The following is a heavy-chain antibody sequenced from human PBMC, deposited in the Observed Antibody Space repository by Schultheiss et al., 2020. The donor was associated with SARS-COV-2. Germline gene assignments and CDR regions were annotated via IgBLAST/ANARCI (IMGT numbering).Heavy chain of an antibody. CDR2: IIPILGIA. CDR3: ARAKVDSSGYYYGEYYYYGMDV. D-gene: IGHD3-22*01. CDR1: GYTFTSYG. J-gene: IGHJ6*02. Sequence: SVKVSCKASGYTFTSYGISWVRQAPGQGLEWMGRIIPILGIANYAQKFQGRVTITADESTSTAYMELSSLRSEDTAVYYCARAKVDSSGYYYGEYYYYGMDVWGQGTTVTVSS. V-gene: IGHV1-69*04.